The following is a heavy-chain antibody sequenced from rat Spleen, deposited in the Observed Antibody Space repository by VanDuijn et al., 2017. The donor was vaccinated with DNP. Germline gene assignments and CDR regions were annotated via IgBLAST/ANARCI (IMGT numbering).Heavy chain of an antibody. D-gene: IGHD1-1*01. J-gene: IGHJ4*01. Sequence: EVQLQESGPGLVKPSQSLSLTCSVTGYSITSNFRWSWIRKFPGKTLEWMGYINSAGSTDYNPSLKSRISITRNTSKNQFFLQLNSLTTEDTATYYCARRVYYSGDVRAMNAWGQGTSVTVS. V-gene: IGHV3-3*01. CDR3: ARRVYYSGDVRAMNA. CDR2: INSAGST. CDR1: GYSITSNFR.